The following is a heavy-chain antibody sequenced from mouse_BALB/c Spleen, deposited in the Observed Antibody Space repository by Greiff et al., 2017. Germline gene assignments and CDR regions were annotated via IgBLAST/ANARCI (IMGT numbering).Heavy chain of an antibody. Sequence: QVQLQQPGAELVRPGASVKLSCKASGYTFTSYWINWVKQRPGQGLEWIGNIYPSDSYTNYNQKFKDKATLTVDKSSSTAYMQLSSPTSEDSAVYYCTVGEDYWGQGTTLTVSS. J-gene: IGHJ2*01. V-gene: IGHV1-69*02. CDR1: GYTFTSYW. D-gene: IGHD2-13*01. CDR2: IYPSDSYT. CDR3: TVGEDY.